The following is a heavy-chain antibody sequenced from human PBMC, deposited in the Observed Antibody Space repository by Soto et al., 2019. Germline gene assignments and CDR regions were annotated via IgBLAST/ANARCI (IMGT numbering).Heavy chain of an antibody. CDR3: AKDSSSWYLSL. D-gene: IGHD6-13*01. J-gene: IGHJ4*02. CDR2: ISYDGSNK. Sequence: PGGSLRLSCAAFGFTFRSYGMHWVRQAPGKGLEGVAVISYDGSNKYYADSVKGRFTIYRDNSKNTLSLEMNSLRAEDTVVYYCAKDSSSWYLSLWGQGTLVTVSS. V-gene: IGHV3-30*18. CDR1: GFTFRSYG.